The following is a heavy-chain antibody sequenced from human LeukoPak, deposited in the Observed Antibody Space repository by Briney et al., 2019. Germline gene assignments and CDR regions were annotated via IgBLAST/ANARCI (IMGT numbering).Heavy chain of an antibody. V-gene: IGHV3-23*01. D-gene: IGHD1-26*01. CDR3: GKDMRWESPPPKYSFDY. J-gene: IGHJ4*02. CDR1: GFTFSSQA. CDR2: ISGSGGST. Sequence: PGGSLRLSCAASGFTFSSQAMSSVRQAPGKWLGWVSAISGSGGSTYYADSVKGRFTISRDNSKNTLCLQMNSLRAEDTAVYYCGKDMRWESPPPKYSFDYWGQGTLVTVSS.